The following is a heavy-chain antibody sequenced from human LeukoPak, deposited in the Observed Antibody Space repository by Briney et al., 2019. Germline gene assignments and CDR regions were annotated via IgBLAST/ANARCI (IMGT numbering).Heavy chain of an antibody. V-gene: IGHV4-39*07. Sequence: PSETLSLTCSVSGGSISLSYYYWGWIRQPPGKALEWIGSVYYSGTTSYNPSLKSRVTISVDMSKNHFSLRLSSVSAADTAVYYCVWLYAAAMVRGTRGVDYWGQGTLVTVSS. D-gene: IGHD3-10*01. CDR3: VWLYAAAMVRGTRGVDY. J-gene: IGHJ4*02. CDR2: VYYSGTT. CDR1: GGSISLSYYY.